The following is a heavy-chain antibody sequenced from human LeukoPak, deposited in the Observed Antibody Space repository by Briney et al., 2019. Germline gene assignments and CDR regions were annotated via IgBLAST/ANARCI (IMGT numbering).Heavy chain of an antibody. CDR1: GFTVSINY. V-gene: IGHV3-66*01. Sequence: GGSLRLSCAVSGFTVSINYMSWVRQAPGKGLEWVSVIYSGGSTYYADSVKGRFTISRDNSKNTLYLQMNSLRAEDTAVYYCARGYSSDAFDIWGQGTMVTVSS. CDR3: ARGYSSDAFDI. J-gene: IGHJ3*02. D-gene: IGHD5-18*01. CDR2: IYSGGST.